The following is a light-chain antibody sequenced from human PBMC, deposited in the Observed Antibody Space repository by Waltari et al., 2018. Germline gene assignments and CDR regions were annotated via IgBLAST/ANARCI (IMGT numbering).Light chain of an antibody. J-gene: IGLJ3*02. CDR2: DVS. V-gene: IGLV2-11*01. Sequence: QSALTQPRSVSGSPGQSVTIPCPGTSSDVGGYNYVSWYQQHPGKAPKLMIYDVSKRPSGVPDRFSGSKSGNTASLTISGLQAEDEADYYCCSYAGSYPPWVFGGGTKLTVL. CDR1: SSDVGGYNY. CDR3: CSYAGSYPPWV.